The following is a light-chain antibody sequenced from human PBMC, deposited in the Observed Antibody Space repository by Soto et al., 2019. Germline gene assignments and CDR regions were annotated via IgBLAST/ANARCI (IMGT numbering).Light chain of an antibody. Sequence: EIVLTQSPGTLSLSPGERATLSCRASQSVTNFLAWYQQKPGQSPSLLIYNASHRATGIPARFSGSGSGTAFTLTISSLEPEDFAVYYCQQRYRWPETFGQGTKVEIK. CDR3: QQRYRWPET. J-gene: IGKJ1*01. CDR2: NAS. V-gene: IGKV3-11*01. CDR1: QSVTNF.